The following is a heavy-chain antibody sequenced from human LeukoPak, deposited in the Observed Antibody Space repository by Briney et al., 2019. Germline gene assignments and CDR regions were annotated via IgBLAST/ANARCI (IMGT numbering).Heavy chain of an antibody. V-gene: IGHV4-39*01. CDR3: ARQGNLYSSSWWNWFDP. J-gene: IGHJ5*02. Sequence: PSETLSLTCTVSGGSISSSSYYWGWIRQPPGKGLEWIGSICYSGSTYYNPSLKSRVTISVDTSKNQFSLKLSSVTAADTAVYYCARQGNLYSSSWWNWFDPWGQGTLVTVSS. CDR2: ICYSGST. CDR1: GGSISSSSYY. D-gene: IGHD6-13*01.